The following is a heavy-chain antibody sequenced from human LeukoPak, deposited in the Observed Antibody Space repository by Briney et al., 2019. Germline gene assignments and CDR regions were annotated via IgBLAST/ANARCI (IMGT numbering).Heavy chain of an antibody. J-gene: IGHJ3*01. Sequence: GASVKVSCKASGYTFIRYYIHWVRQAPGQGLEWLGWINPNSGVTNYGQKFQGRVTMTRDKSISTAYMDLSRLRSDDTAVYFCAITYTSGSGDAFDVWGQGTMVAVSS. V-gene: IGHV1-2*02. D-gene: IGHD6-19*01. CDR3: AITYTSGSGDAFDV. CDR2: INPNSGVT. CDR1: GYTFIRYY.